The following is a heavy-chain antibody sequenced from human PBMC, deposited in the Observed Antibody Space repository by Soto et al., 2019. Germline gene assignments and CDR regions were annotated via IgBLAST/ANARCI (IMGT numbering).Heavy chain of an antibody. D-gene: IGHD6-13*01. CDR2: IYSGGST. V-gene: IGHV3-53*04. CDR3: AGSRSWSPPGDY. Sequence: ATGAFTRIPAYMSWVRQAPGKGLEWVSVIYSGGSTYYADSVRGRFTISRHNSNNTLDLQMSSLRAEDTAVYYCAGSRSWSPPGDYWDQGP. J-gene: IGHJ4*02. CDR1: AFTRIPAY.